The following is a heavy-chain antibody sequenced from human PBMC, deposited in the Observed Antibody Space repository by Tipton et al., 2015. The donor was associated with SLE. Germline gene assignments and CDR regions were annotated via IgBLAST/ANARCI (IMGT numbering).Heavy chain of an antibody. CDR2: ISSSSSYI. CDR3: ARAGGWIVGATPWTFDI. J-gene: IGHJ3*02. Sequence: SLRLSCAASGFTFSSYEMNWVHQAPGKGLEWVSYISSSSSYIYYADSVKGRFTISRDNAKNSLYLQMNSLRAEDTAVYYCARAGGWIVGATPWTFDIWGQGTMVTVSS. V-gene: IGHV3-21*05. D-gene: IGHD1-26*01. CDR1: GFTFSSYE.